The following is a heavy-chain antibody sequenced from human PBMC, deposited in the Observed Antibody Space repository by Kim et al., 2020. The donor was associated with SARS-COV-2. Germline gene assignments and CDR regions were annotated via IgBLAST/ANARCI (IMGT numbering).Heavy chain of an antibody. CDR3: TRVNPTAGGWYDAFDI. D-gene: IGHD6-19*01. Sequence: GGSLRLSCAASGFTFSGSTMHWVRQASGKGLEWVGRIRSKANNYATAYAASVKNRFTISRDDSKSTAYLQMNSLKTEDTAVYYCTRVNPTAGGWYDAFDIWGQGTKGHRLF. V-gene: IGHV3-73*01. J-gene: IGHJ3*02. CDR2: IRSKANNYAT. CDR1: GFTFSGST.